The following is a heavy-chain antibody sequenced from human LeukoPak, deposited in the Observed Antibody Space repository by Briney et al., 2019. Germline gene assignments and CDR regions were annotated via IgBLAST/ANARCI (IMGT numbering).Heavy chain of an antibody. CDR2: INHSGST. J-gene: IGHJ6*02. Sequence: SETLSLTCAVYGGSFSGYYWSWIRQPPGKGLEWIGEINHSGSTNYNPSLKSRVTISVDTSKNQFSLKLSSVTAADTAVYYCAGIVVAPAAIRDGMDVWGQGTTVTVSS. CDR1: GGSFSGYY. D-gene: IGHD2-2*02. V-gene: IGHV4-34*01. CDR3: AGIVVAPAAIRDGMDV.